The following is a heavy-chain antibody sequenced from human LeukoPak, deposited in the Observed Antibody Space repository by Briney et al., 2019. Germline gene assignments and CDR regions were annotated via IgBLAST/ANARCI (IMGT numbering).Heavy chain of an antibody. CDR1: GGSISSSNW. D-gene: IGHD5-18*01. Sequence: PSGTLSLTCAVSGGSISSSNWWSWVRQPPGKGLEWIGEIYHSGSTNYNPSLKSRVTISVDKSKNQFSLKLSSVTAADTAVYYCASAAGGYSYGYSGYWGQGTLVTVSS. CDR3: ASAAGGYSYGYSGY. V-gene: IGHV4-4*02. J-gene: IGHJ4*02. CDR2: IYHSGST.